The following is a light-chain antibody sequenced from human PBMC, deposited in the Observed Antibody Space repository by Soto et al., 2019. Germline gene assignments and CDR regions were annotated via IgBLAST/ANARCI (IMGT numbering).Light chain of an antibody. J-gene: IGLJ1*01. Sequence: QSLMTQPLSVSAAPGQKVTISCSGSSSNIGGNSVSWYQQLPGTAPKLLIYDDNKRPSGIPDRFSGSKSGTSATLGITGFQTGDEADYYCGSWDSSLSAYVFGTGTKLTVL. CDR2: DDN. CDR3: GSWDSSLSAYV. CDR1: SSNIGGNS. V-gene: IGLV1-51*01.